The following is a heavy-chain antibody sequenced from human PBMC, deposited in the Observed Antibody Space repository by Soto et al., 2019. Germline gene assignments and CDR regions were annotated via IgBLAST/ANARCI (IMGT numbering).Heavy chain of an antibody. V-gene: IGHV4-34*01. CDR2: INHSGST. Sequence: SETLSLTCAVYGGSFSGYYWSWIRQPPGKGLEWIGEINHSGSTNYNPSLKSRVTISVDTSKNQFSLKLSSVTAADTAVYYCARKAASITMVRGVGGYLDYWGQGTLVTVSS. J-gene: IGHJ4*02. CDR3: ARKAASITMVRGVGGYLDY. CDR1: GGSFSGYY. D-gene: IGHD3-10*01.